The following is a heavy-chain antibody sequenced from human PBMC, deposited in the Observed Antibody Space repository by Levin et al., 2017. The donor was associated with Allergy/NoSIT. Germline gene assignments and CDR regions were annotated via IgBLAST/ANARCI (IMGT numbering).Heavy chain of an antibody. Sequence: SQTLSLTCTVSGGSVSSGVYYWGWIRQHPGKGLECIGYIHPSGSTNYNPSLNSRVTMSVDMSKNQISLKMISVTAADTAVYYCARGRDAYKLGFWGQGTLVTVSS. J-gene: IGHJ4*02. CDR3: ARGRDAYKLGF. V-gene: IGHV4-31*03. CDR1: GGSVSSGVYY. CDR2: IHPSGST. D-gene: IGHD1-14*01.